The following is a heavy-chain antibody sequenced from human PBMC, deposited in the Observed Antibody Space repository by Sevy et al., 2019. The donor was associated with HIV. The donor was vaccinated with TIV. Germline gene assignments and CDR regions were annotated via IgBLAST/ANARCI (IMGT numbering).Heavy chain of an antibody. CDR3: AGDKPQGVVVLPGAMWGGVDY. Sequence: ASVKVSCRASGYTFRSYGISWVRQAPGQGLEWMGWISPYTGDTDFAQKVQGRVSMTSDTSRSTAYMELRSLRSDDTAVYYCAGDKPQGVVVLPGAMWGGVDYWGQGTLVTVSS. CDR1: GYTFRSYG. D-gene: IGHD2-2*01. J-gene: IGHJ4*02. CDR2: ISPYTGDT. V-gene: IGHV1-18*01.